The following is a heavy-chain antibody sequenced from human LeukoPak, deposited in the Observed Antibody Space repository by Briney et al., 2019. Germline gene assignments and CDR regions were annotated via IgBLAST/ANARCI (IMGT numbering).Heavy chain of an antibody. V-gene: IGHV3-30*18. CDR3: AKDGAKFAATPYYFDY. Sequence: GGSLRLSCAASGLTFSNYAMHWVRQAPGKGLEWVAVISYDGSNKYYADSVKGRFTISRDNSMNTLYLQMNSLRAEDTAVYYCAKDGAKFAATPYYFDYWGQGTLVTVSS. J-gene: IGHJ4*02. CDR2: ISYDGSNK. D-gene: IGHD6-25*01. CDR1: GLTFSNYA.